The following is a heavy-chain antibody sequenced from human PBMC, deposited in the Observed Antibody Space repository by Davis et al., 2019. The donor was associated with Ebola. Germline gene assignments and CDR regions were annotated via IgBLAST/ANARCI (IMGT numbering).Heavy chain of an antibody. CDR1: GYTFTSYG. Sequence: GESLKISCKASGYTFTSYGISWVRQAPGQGLEWMGWISAYNGNTNYAQKLQGRVTMTTDTSTSTAYMELSRLRSDDTAVYYCAKQIYCSSTSCYSHFDYWGQGTLVTVSS. J-gene: IGHJ4*02. V-gene: IGHV1-18*04. CDR2: ISAYNGNT. D-gene: IGHD2-2*01. CDR3: AKQIYCSSTSCYSHFDY.